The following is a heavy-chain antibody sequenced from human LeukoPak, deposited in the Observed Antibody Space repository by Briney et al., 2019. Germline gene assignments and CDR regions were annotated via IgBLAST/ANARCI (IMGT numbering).Heavy chain of an antibody. CDR3: AGSGSSPFDY. Sequence: GASVKVSCKASGGTFSSYAISWVRQAPGQGLEWMGGIIPIFGTANYAQKFQGRVTITTDESTSTAYMELSSLRSEDTAVYYCAGSGSSPFDYWGQGTPVTVSS. CDR2: IIPIFGTA. V-gene: IGHV1-69*05. CDR1: GGTFSSYA. J-gene: IGHJ4*02. D-gene: IGHD3-10*01.